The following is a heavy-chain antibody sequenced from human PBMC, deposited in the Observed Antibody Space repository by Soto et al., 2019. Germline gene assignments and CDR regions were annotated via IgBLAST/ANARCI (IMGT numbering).Heavy chain of an antibody. Sequence: QPGGSLRLSCGASGFTFSNFWMGWVRQAPGKGLEWVANIKEDGSEKYYVDSVKGRFTIGGDHGENSLYLQMNILRAEDTALYYCARDPLGYSYGLYYIYGMDVWGQGTTVTVSS. D-gene: IGHD5-18*01. J-gene: IGHJ6*02. CDR1: GFTFSNFW. CDR3: ARDPLGYSYGLYYIYGMDV. V-gene: IGHV3-7*01. CDR2: IKEDGSEK.